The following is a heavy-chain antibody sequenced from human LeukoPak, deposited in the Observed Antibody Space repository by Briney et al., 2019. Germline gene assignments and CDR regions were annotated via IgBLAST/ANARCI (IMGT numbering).Heavy chain of an antibody. CDR1: GGSFSGYY. J-gene: IGHJ5*02. D-gene: IGHD2-2*01. CDR2: INHSGST. V-gene: IGHV4-34*01. CDR3: ARGLREYVVVPAANP. Sequence: TSETLSLTCAVYGGSFSGYYWSWIRQPPGKGLEWIGEINHSGSTNYNPSLKSRVTISVDTSKNQFSLKLSSVTAADTAVYYCARGLREYVVVPAANPWGQGTLVTVSS.